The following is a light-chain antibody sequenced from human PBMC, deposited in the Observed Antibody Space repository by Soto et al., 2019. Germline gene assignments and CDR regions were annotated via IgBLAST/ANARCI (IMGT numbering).Light chain of an antibody. Sequence: EIVMTQSPGTLSLSPGEKATLSCRVNQSLRRSHLAWYHQKPGQAPRLLIYDASNRATGVPARFRGSGSGTDFTLTISSLEPEDFSVYYCQKRSNWPITFGQGKRLEIK. CDR2: DAS. J-gene: IGKJ5*01. CDR3: QKRSNWPIT. V-gene: IGKV3-11*01. CDR1: QSLRRSH.